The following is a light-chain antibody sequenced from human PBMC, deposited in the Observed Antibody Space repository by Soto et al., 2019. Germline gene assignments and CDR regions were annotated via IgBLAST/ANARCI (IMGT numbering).Light chain of an antibody. CDR1: RSISSW. Sequence: DIQMTQSPSTRFSSAGERVTIPCRARRSISSWLAWYQQKPGKAPKLLIYKASSLESGVPSRFSGSGSGTDFTLTISSLQPEDFATYYCQQSYSTPPITFGQGTRLEIK. CDR2: KAS. V-gene: IGKV1-5*03. J-gene: IGKJ5*01. CDR3: QQSYSTPPIT.